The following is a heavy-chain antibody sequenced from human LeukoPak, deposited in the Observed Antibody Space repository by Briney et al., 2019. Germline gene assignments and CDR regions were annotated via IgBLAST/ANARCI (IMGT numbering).Heavy chain of an antibody. J-gene: IGHJ5*02. CDR1: VYTFTYYY. CDR3: ARDSEGPLFDP. CDR2: INPNSGGT. V-gene: IGHV1-2*02. Sequence: ASVTVSFKASVYTFTYYYMHWVRQAPGQGLEWMGWINPNSGGTNYAQKFQGRVTMTRDTSISTAYMELSRLRSDDTAVYYCARDSEGPLFDPWGQGTLVTVSS.